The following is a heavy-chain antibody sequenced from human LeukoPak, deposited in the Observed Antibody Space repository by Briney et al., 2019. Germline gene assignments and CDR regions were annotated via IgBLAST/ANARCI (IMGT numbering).Heavy chain of an antibody. V-gene: IGHV1-69*13. J-gene: IGHJ4*02. CDR2: IIPIFGTA. CDR1: GGTFSSYA. CDR3: ARGRSAVADAAGFDY. Sequence: AASVKVSCKASGGTFSSYAISWVRQAPGQGLEWMGGIIPIFGTANYAQKFQGRVTITADESTSTAYMELSSLRSEDTAVYYCARGRSAVADAAGFDYWGQGTLVTVSS. D-gene: IGHD6-19*01.